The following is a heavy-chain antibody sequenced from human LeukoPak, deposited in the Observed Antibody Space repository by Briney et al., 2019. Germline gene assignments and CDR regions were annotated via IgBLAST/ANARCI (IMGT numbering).Heavy chain of an antibody. CDR1: GYTFTSYY. Sequence: ASVKVSSKASGYTFTSYYMHWVRQAPGQGLEWMGIINPSGGSTSYAQKFQGRVTMTRDMSTSTVYMELKSLTSDDTAIYYCVRDERNIILEGHDMDVWGKGTTVIISS. CDR3: VRDERNIILEGHDMDV. V-gene: IGHV1-46*01. J-gene: IGHJ6*03. CDR2: INPSGGST. D-gene: IGHD1/OR15-1a*01.